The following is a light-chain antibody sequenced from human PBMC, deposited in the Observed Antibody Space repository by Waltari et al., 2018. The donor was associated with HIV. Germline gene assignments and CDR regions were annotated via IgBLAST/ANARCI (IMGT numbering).Light chain of an antibody. CDR3: SSYTSGTTWV. CDR2: EVS. V-gene: IGLV2-14*01. J-gene: IGLJ3*02. CDR1: SSYIGGYTY. Sequence: QSALTQPASVSGSPGQSITISCTGTSSYIGGYTYVPWHQHHPGRAPKLIIFEVSNRPSGVSNRFSGSKSGNTASLIISGLLAEDDADYYCSSYTSGTTWVFGGGTKLTVL.